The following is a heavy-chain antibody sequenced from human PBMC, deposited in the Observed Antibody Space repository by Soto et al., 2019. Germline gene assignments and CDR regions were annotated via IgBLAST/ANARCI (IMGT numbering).Heavy chain of an antibody. CDR1: GGSFSGYY. D-gene: IGHD3-22*01. CDR2: INHSGST. Sequence: SETLSLTCAVYGGSFSGYYWSWIRQPPGKGLEWIGEINHSGSTNYNPSLKSRVTISVDTSKNQFSLKLSSVTAADTAVYYCARATYYYDSSGPYGRDVWGQGKMVTVSS. J-gene: IGHJ6*02. CDR3: ARATYYYDSSGPYGRDV. V-gene: IGHV4-34*01.